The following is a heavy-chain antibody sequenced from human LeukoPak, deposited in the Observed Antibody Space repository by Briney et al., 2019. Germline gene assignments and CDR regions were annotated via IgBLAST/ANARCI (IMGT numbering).Heavy chain of an antibody. D-gene: IGHD6-13*01. V-gene: IGHV1-2*02. CDR2: INPNSGGT. Sequence: ASVKVSCKASGYTFTVYYMHWVRQAPGQGLEWMGWINPNSGGTNYAQKFQGRVTMTRDTSISTAYMELSRLRSDDTAVYYCARDALRSQGIVAAEYPGDWFDPWGQGTLVTVSS. CDR3: ARDALRSQGIVAAEYPGDWFDP. J-gene: IGHJ5*02. CDR1: GYTFTVYY.